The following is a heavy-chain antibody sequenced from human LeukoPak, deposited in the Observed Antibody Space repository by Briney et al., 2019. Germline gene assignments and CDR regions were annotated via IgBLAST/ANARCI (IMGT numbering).Heavy chain of an antibody. D-gene: IGHD2-21*01. CDR2: INAGNGNT. Sequence: ASVKVSWKASGYTFTSYYMHCVRQAPGQRREWMGWINAGNGNTKYAQKCQGRVTITRATSASTAYMELSSLRSEDTAVYYCARDLQAYGPYYYYYGMDVWGQGTTVTVSS. CDR1: GYTFTSYY. V-gene: IGHV1-3*01. CDR3: ARDLQAYGPYYYYYGMDV. J-gene: IGHJ6*02.